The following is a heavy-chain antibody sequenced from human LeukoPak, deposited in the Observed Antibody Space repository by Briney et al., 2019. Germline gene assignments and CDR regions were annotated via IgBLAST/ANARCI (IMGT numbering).Heavy chain of an antibody. CDR1: GFTFSSYA. CDR3: ARDFWDIVVVPAAPHNYFDY. CDR2: ISYDGSNK. V-gene: IGHV3-30-3*01. Sequence: GRSLRLSCAASGFTFSSYAMHWVRQAPGKGLEWVAVISYDGSNKYYADSVKGRFTISRDNSKNTLYLQMNSLRAEDTAVYYCARDFWDIVVVPAAPHNYFDYWGQGTLVTVSS. J-gene: IGHJ4*02. D-gene: IGHD2-2*01.